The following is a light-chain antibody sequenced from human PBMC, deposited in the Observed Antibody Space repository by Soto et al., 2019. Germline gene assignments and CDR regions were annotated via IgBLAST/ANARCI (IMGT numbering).Light chain of an antibody. V-gene: IGLV2-23*02. CDR1: SSEVGNYNH. CDR2: EVT. CDR3: CSYAGSSTLM. Sequence: QSALTQPASVSGSPGQSITISCTGSSSEVGNYNHVSWYQQHPDKAPKLMIYEVTKRPSGVSDRFSGSKSGSTASLTISGLQAEDEADYYCCSYAGSSTLMFGGGTKLTVL. J-gene: IGLJ3*02.